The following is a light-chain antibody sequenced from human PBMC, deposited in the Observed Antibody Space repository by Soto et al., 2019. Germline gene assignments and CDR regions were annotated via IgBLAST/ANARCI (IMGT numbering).Light chain of an antibody. CDR1: SSNIGSNY. CDR3: AAWDDSLSGPHVV. CDR2: RSN. J-gene: IGLJ2*01. Sequence: QSVLTQPPSASGTPGQRVTISCSGSSSNIGSNYVYWYQQLPGTAPKLLIYRSNQRPSGVPDRFSGSKSGTSASLAISGLRSEDEADYYCAAWDDSLSGPHVVFGGGTQLTVL. V-gene: IGLV1-47*01.